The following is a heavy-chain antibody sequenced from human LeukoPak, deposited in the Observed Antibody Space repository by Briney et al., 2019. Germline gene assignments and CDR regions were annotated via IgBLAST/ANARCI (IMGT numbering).Heavy chain of an antibody. D-gene: IGHD2-21*01. CDR2: IIPIFGTA. CDR1: GGTFSSYA. CDR3: AREEPVDCGGDCYWGSNWFDP. J-gene: IGHJ5*02. Sequence: SVKVSCKASGGTFSSYAISWVRQAPGQGLEWMGGIIPIFGTANYAQKFQGRVTITADESTSTAYMELSSLRSEDTAVYYCAREEPVDCGGDCYWGSNWFDPWGQGTLVTVSS. V-gene: IGHV1-69*13.